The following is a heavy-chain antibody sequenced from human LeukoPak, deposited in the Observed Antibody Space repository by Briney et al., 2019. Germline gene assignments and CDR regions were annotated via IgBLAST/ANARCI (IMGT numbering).Heavy chain of an antibody. D-gene: IGHD6-25*01. J-gene: IGHJ4*02. Sequence: GASVTVSCKASGDTFTNYHINWVRQATGQGLEWMGWMNPNNGDSGYAQKFQGRVTITRATSISTSYMELRSLRSDHTAVYFCARTTSFTASGYDYWGQGTLVTVSS. V-gene: IGHV1-8*03. CDR2: MNPNNGDS. CDR1: GDTFTNYH. CDR3: ARTTSFTASGYDY.